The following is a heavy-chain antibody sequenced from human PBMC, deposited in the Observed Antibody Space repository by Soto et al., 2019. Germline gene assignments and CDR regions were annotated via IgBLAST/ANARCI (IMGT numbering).Heavy chain of an antibody. V-gene: IGHV4-39*01. CDR2: IYYSGST. CDR1: GGSISSSSYY. J-gene: IGHJ6*03. Sequence: TSETLSLTCTVSGGSISSSSYYWGWIRQPPGKGLERIGSIYYSGSTYYNPSLKSRVTISVDTSKNQFSLKLSSVTAADTAVYYCARHRYFEGPLLYYYMDVWGKGTTVTVSS. CDR3: ARHRYFEGPLLYYYMDV. D-gene: IGHD3-9*01.